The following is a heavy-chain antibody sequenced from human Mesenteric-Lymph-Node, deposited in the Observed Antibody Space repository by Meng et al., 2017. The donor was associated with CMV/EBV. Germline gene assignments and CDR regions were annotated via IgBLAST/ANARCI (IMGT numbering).Heavy chain of an antibody. CDR2: INVDGLTT. Sequence: GGSLRLSCAASGFTFSRFWMHWVRQAPGKGLEWVARINVDGLTTAYADSVKGRFTISRDNSKNTLYLQMNSLRAEDTAVYYCAKDRRFSDVWGQGTTVTVSS. D-gene: IGHD3-3*01. J-gene: IGHJ6*02. CDR1: GFTFSRFW. CDR3: AKDRRFSDV. V-gene: IGHV3-74*01.